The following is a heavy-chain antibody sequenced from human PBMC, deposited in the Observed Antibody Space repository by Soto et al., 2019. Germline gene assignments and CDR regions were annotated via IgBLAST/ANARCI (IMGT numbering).Heavy chain of an antibody. D-gene: IGHD5-18*01. V-gene: IGHV4-4*07. Sequence: SETLSLTCTVSGGSINSYYWYWIRQPAGKGLEWIGRIYISGSTNYNPSLKSRVTISVDTSKNQFSLKLSSVTAADTAVYYCARSVDTAMVPFDYWGQGTLVTVSS. CDR3: ARSVDTAMVPFDY. J-gene: IGHJ4*02. CDR2: IYISGST. CDR1: GGSINSYY.